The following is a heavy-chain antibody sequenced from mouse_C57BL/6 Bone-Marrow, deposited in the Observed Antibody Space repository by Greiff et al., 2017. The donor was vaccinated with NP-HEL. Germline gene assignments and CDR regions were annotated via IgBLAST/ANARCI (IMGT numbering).Heavy chain of an antibody. CDR1: GYTFTGYW. Sequence: VQLQESGAELMKPGASVKLSCKATGYTFTGYWIEWVKQRPGHGLEWIGEILPGSGSTNYNEKFKGKATFTADTSSNTAYMQLSSLTTEDSAIYYCARSGPIYDGYYVAYWGQGTLVTVSA. J-gene: IGHJ3*01. CDR2: ILPGSGST. CDR3: ARSGPIYDGYYVAY. V-gene: IGHV1-9*01. D-gene: IGHD2-3*01.